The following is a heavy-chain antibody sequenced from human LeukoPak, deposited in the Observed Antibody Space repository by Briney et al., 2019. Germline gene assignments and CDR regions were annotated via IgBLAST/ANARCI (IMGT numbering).Heavy chain of an antibody. CDR1: AFTVSSNY. V-gene: IGHV3-53*01. CDR3: ARLGFVVPAVIFDY. D-gene: IGHD2-2*02. CDR2: IYIGGST. Sequence: GGSLRLSCAASAFTVSSNYMSCVRQAPGKGLEWVSVIYIGGSTYYADSVKGRFTISRDISKNTLYLQMNSLRAEDTAMYYCARLGFVVPAVIFDYWGQGTLVTVSS. J-gene: IGHJ4*02.